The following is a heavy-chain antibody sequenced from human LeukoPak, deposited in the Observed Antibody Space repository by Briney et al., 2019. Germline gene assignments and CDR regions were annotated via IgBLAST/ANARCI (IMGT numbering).Heavy chain of an antibody. CDR2: ISSGGST. J-gene: IGHJ4*02. Sequence: GGSLRLSWSASGFTFSSYAMLWVRQAPGKGLECVSAISSGGSTHYADSVKGRFTISRDDSENTLYLQMSSLRAEDTAVYYCAMNWNCDYWGQGTLVTVSS. D-gene: IGHD1-1*01. V-gene: IGHV3-64D*09. CDR1: GFTFSSYA. CDR3: AMNWNCDY.